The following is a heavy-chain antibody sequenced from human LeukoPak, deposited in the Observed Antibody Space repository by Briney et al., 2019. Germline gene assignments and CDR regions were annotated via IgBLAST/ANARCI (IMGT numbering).Heavy chain of an antibody. J-gene: IGHJ4*02. CDR2: IWYDGSQK. CDR1: GFTFSSYG. CDR3: TRSSKAYCGGDCYSKPRFDY. Sequence: GGSLRLSCAASGFTFSSYGMHWVRQAPGKGLEWVAVIWYDGSQKYYADSVKGRFTISRDNSRSMLYLQMDSLKAKDTAMYYCTRSSKAYCGGDCYSKPRFDYWGQGTLVTVSS. D-gene: IGHD2-21*01. V-gene: IGHV3-41*02.